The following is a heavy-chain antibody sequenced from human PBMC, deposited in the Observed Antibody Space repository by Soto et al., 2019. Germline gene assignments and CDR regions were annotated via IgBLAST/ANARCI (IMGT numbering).Heavy chain of an antibody. V-gene: IGHV1-18*01. CDR2: ISSENGNT. CDR1: GYSITSYG. D-gene: IGHD3-10*01. CDR3: VRHASMVRGINSPDY. Sequence: ASVKVSCKASGYSITSYGISWVRQAPRQRLEWMGWISSENGNTKYAHNLQGRVTMTTDTSTSTAYMELRSLRSDDTAVYYCVRHASMVRGINSPDYWGQGTLVTVSS. J-gene: IGHJ4*02.